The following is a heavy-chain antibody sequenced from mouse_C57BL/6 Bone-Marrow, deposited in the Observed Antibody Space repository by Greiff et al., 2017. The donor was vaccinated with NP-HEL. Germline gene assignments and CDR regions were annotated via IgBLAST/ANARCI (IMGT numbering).Heavy chain of an antibody. D-gene: IGHD1-1*01. J-gene: IGHJ4*01. CDR3: ARNYYGSSYVGYAMDY. V-gene: IGHV1-61*01. CDR1: GYTFTSYW. CDR2: IYPSDSET. Sequence: QVQLQQPGAELVRPGSSVKLSCKASGYTFTSYWMDWVKQRPGQGLEWIGNIYPSDSETHYNQKFKDKATLTVDKSSSTAYMQLNILTSKDSAVYYCARNYYGSSYVGYAMDYWGQGTSVTVSS.